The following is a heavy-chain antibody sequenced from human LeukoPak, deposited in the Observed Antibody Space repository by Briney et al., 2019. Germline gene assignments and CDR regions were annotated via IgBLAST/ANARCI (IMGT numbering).Heavy chain of an antibody. J-gene: IGHJ4*02. CDR3: ARDKDVGLSLFDY. D-gene: IGHD1-26*01. Sequence: GGSLRLSCAASGFTFSSYSMNWVRQAPGKGLEWVANIKQDGGENYYVDSVKGRFTISRDNAKNSLYLQMNSLRAEDTAVYYCARDKDVGLSLFDYWSQGTLVTVSS. CDR2: IKQDGGEN. V-gene: IGHV3-7*01. CDR1: GFTFSSYS.